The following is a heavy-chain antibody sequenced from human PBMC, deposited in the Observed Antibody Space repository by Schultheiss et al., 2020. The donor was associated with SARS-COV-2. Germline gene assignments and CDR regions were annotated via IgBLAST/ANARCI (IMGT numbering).Heavy chain of an antibody. J-gene: IGHJ6*02. CDR2: IIPIFGTA. CDR3: ALAAIHVHYYYYYGMDV. CDR1: GDIFSSYA. Sequence: SVKVSCKASGDIFSSYAISWVRQAPGQGLEWMGGIIPIFGTANYEQKFQGRVTITADESTSTAYMELSSLRSEDTAVYYCALAAIHVHYYYYYGMDVWGQGTTVTVSS. V-gene: IGHV1-69*13. D-gene: IGHD2-2*02.